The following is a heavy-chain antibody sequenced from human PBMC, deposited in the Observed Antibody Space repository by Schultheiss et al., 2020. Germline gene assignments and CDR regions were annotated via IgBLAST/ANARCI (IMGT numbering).Heavy chain of an antibody. CDR2: IIPIFGTA. D-gene: IGHD4-17*01. J-gene: IGHJ4*02. CDR3: ARATRDYGFDY. CDR1: GYTFTGYY. Sequence: SVKVSCKASGYTFTGYYMHWVRQAPGQGLEWMGGIIPIFGTANYAQKFQGRVTITADESTSTAYMELSSLRSEDTAVYYCARATRDYGFDYWGQGTLVTV. V-gene: IGHV1-69*13.